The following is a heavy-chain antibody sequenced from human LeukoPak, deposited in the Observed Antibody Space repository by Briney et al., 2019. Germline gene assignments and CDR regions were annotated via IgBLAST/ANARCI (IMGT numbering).Heavy chain of an antibody. Sequence: PGGSLRLSCAASGFTFSSYAMHWLRQAPGKGREGVAVISYDGSNKYYADSVKGRFTISRDNSKNTLYLQMNRVRAEDAAVYYCAREVKRFLEWLSNWFDPWGQGTLVTVSS. CDR2: ISYDGSNK. CDR3: AREVKRFLEWLSNWFDP. J-gene: IGHJ5*02. V-gene: IGHV3-30*04. CDR1: GFTFSSYA. D-gene: IGHD3-3*01.